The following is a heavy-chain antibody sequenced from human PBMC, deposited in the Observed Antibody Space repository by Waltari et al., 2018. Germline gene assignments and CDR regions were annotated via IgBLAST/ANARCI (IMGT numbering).Heavy chain of an antibody. V-gene: IGHV4-59*01. D-gene: IGHD3-10*01. CDR1: GGSISRYY. CDR2: IDYSGST. Sequence: QVQLQESGPGLVKPSETLSLTCTVSGGSISRYYWSCIRPPPGKGLERMGYIDYSGSTNYNPSLKSRVTISVDTSKNQFSLKLSSVTAADTAVYYCASSLGGYGSGPPGSSEPYYYYGMDVWGQGTTVTVSS. CDR3: ASSLGGYGSGPPGSSEPYYYYGMDV. J-gene: IGHJ6*02.